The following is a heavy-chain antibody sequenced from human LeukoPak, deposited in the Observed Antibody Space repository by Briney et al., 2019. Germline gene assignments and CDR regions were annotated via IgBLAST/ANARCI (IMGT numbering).Heavy chain of an antibody. CDR1: GGTFSSYA. D-gene: IGHD3-10*01. CDR3: ASSYGSGSWAYYFDY. J-gene: IGHJ4*02. CDR2: IIPILGIA. Sequence: SVKVSCKASGGTFSSYAISWVRQAPGQGLEWMGRIIPILGIANYAQKFQGRVTITADKSTSTAYMERSSLRPEDTAVYYCASSYGSGSWAYYFDYWGQGTLVTVSS. V-gene: IGHV1-69*04.